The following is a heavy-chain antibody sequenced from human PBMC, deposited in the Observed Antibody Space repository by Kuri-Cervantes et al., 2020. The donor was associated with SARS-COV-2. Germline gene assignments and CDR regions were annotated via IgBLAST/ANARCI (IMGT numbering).Heavy chain of an antibody. CDR2: ISGSGGST. V-gene: IGHV3-23*01. Sequence: GESLKISCAASGFTFSSYAMSWVRQAPGKGLEWVSAISGSGGSTYYADSVKGRFTISRDNSKNTLYLQMNSLRAEDTAVYYCARSLVVVVAASDYWGQGTLVTCYS. CDR1: GFTFSSYA. D-gene: IGHD2-15*01. J-gene: IGHJ4*02. CDR3: ARSLVVVVAASDY.